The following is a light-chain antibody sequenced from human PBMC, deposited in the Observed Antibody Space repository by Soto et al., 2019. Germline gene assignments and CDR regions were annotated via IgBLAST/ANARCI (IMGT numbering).Light chain of an antibody. CDR3: QQYGSSG. Sequence: EIVLTQSPGTLSLSPGERATLSCRASQSVSSSYLAWYQQKPGQAPRLLIYGASSRATGIPDRFSGSGSGTDFTLTISRLEPEDFAVYYCQQYGSSGFGQGTRLENK. CDR1: QSVSSSY. CDR2: GAS. J-gene: IGKJ5*01. V-gene: IGKV3-20*01.